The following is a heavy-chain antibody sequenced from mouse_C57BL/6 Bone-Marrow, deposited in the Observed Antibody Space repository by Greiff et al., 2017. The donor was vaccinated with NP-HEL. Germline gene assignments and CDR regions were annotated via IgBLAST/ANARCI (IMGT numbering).Heavy chain of an antibody. CDR1: GYTFTDYY. D-gene: IGHD1-1*01. CDR3: ARSGRLLWYFDV. J-gene: IGHJ1*03. CDR2: IYPGSGNT. Sequence: VQLQQSGAELVRPGASVKLSCKASGYTFTDYYINWVKQRPGQGLEWIARIYPGSGNTYYNEKFKGKATLTAEKSSSTAYMQLSSLSSEDSAVYFCARSGRLLWYFDVWGTGTTVTVSS. V-gene: IGHV1-76*01.